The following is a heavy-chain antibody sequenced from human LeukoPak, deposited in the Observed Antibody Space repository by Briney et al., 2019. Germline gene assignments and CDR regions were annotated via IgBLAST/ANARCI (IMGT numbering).Heavy chain of an antibody. V-gene: IGHV4-59*08. D-gene: IGHD3-9*01. Sequence: PSETLSLTCTVSGGSISIYYWSWIRQPPGKGLEWIGYIYYSGSTNYNPSLKSRVTISVDTSKNQFSLKLNSVTAADTAVYYCARMYYDILTGYYYFDYWGQGTLVTVSS. CDR3: ARMYYDILTGYYYFDY. CDR1: GGSISIYY. J-gene: IGHJ4*02. CDR2: IYYSGST.